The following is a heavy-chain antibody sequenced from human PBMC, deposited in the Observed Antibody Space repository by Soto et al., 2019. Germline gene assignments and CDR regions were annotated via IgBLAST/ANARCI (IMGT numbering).Heavy chain of an antibody. CDR3: AGHTGSIAVADWYFDL. J-gene: IGHJ2*01. CDR1: GYTFTSYY. D-gene: IGHD6-19*01. Sequence: ASVKVSCKASGYTFTSYYMHWVRQAPGQGLEWMGIINPSGGSTSYAQKFQGRVTMTRDTSTSTVYMELSSLRSEDTAVYYCAGHTGSIAVADWYFDLWGRGTLVPVSS. CDR2: INPSGGST. V-gene: IGHV1-46*01.